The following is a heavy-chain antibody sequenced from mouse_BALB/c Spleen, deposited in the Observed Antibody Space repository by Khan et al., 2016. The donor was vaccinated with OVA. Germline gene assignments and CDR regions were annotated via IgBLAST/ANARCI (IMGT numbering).Heavy chain of an antibody. J-gene: IGHJ4*01. D-gene: IGHD2-12*01. CDR2: IWSDGST. CDR3: ARQPYYNYNIMDY. Sequence: QMQLEESGPGLVAPSQSLSITCTISGFSLTNYGVHWVRQPPGKGLEWLVVIWSDGSTTYNSALKSRLTISKDNSESQVFLKMNSLQTDDTAMYFCARQPYYNYNIMDYWGQGTSVTVSS. V-gene: IGHV2-6-1*01. CDR1: GFSLTNYG.